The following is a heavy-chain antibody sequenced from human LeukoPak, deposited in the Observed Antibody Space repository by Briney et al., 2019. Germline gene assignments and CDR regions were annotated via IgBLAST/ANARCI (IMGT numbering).Heavy chain of an antibody. D-gene: IGHD3-10*01. Sequence: PSETLSLTCTVSGGSISSYYWSWIRQPPGKGLEWIGYIYYSGSTNYNPSLKSRVTISVDTSKNQFSLKLSSVTAADTAVYYCARDQESNTMVRGVIYYYYYMDVWGKGTTVTVSS. CDR2: IYYSGST. J-gene: IGHJ6*03. CDR1: GGSISSYY. V-gene: IGHV4-59*01. CDR3: ARDQESNTMVRGVIYYYYYMDV.